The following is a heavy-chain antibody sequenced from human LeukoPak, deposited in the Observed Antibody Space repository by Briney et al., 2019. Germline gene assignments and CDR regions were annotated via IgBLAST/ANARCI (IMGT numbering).Heavy chain of an antibody. CDR1: GGSFSGYY. Sequence: SETLSLTCAVYGGSFSGYYWSWIRQPPGKGLEWIGEINHSGSTNYNPSLKSRVTISVDTSKNQFSLKPSSVTAADTAVYYCAGQLLSSSRYGGWFDRWGQGTLVTVSS. CDR3: AGQLLSSSRYGGWFDR. V-gene: IGHV4-34*01. CDR2: INHSGST. D-gene: IGHD6-13*01. J-gene: IGHJ5*02.